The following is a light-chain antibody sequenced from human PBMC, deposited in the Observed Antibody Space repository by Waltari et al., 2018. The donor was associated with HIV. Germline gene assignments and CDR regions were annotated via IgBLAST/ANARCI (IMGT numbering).Light chain of an antibody. CDR2: EAS. V-gene: IGLV2-23*01. Sequence: QSALTQPASVSGSPGPSITISCTGTSSDFGTYNLFSWYQQHPGKAPKLIIYEASKRPSGVSDRISGSKSASTASLTISGLQADDEADYFCSSYGGSSIWLFGGGTKLTVL. J-gene: IGLJ2*01. CDR3: SSYGGSSIWL. CDR1: SSDFGTYNL.